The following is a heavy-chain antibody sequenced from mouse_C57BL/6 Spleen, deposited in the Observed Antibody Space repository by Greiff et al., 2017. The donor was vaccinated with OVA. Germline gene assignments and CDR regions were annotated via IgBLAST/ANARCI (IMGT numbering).Heavy chain of an antibody. CDR2: IDPNSGGT. V-gene: IGHV1-72*01. D-gene: IGHD1-1*01. Sequence: QVQLQQSGAELVKPGASVKLSCKASGYTFTSYWMHWVKQRPGRGLEWIGRIDPNSGGTKYNEKFKSKATLTVDKPSSTAYMQLSSLTSEDSAVYYCAKTDHYGSSYWYFDVWGTGTTVTVSS. J-gene: IGHJ1*03. CDR1: GYTFTSYW. CDR3: AKTDHYGSSYWYFDV.